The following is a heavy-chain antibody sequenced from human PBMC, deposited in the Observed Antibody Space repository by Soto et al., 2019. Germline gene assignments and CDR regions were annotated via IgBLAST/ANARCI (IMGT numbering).Heavy chain of an antibody. V-gene: IGHV1-2*02. CDR2: INAHSGGT. D-gene: IGHD6-6*01. Sequence: ASVKVSCKASGFSFTGYYIYWLRQAPGQGLEWMEWINAHSGGTEYAQKFQGRVTLTRDTPIATAYLTLTSLTSDDTALYYCAKDLTRQLAYWLDPWGQVTQVTVSS. J-gene: IGHJ5*02. CDR3: AKDLTRQLAYWLDP. CDR1: GFSFTGYY.